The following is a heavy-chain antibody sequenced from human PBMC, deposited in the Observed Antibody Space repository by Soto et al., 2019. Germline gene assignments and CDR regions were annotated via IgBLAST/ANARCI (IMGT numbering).Heavy chain of an antibody. J-gene: IGHJ6*03. Sequence: GGSLRLSCAASGFTFSSYAMSWVRQAPGKGLEWVAVIWYDGSNKYYADSVKGRFTISRDNSKNTLYLQMNSLRAEDTAVYYCARGPYYYGSGSYYMYYMDVWGKGTTVTVSS. CDR2: IWYDGSNK. CDR1: GFTFSSYA. D-gene: IGHD3-10*01. V-gene: IGHV3-33*08. CDR3: ARGPYYYGSGSYYMYYMDV.